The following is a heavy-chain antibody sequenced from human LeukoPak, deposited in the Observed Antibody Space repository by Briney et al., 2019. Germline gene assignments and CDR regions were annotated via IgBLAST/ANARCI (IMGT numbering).Heavy chain of an antibody. D-gene: IGHD3-3*01. CDR2: ISYDGSNE. Sequence: GGSLRLSCAASGFTFSSYGMHWVRQAPGKGLEWVAVISYDGSNEYYADSVKGRFTISRDNSKNTLYLQMNSLRAEDTAVYYCAKDLGGRFLEWLLNYYYYYGMDVWGQGTTVTVSS. J-gene: IGHJ6*02. CDR1: GFTFSSYG. V-gene: IGHV3-30*18. CDR3: AKDLGGRFLEWLLNYYYYYGMDV.